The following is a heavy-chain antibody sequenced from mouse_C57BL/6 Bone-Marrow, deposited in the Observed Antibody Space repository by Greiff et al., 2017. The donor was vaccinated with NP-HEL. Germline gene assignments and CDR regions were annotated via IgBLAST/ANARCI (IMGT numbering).Heavy chain of an antibody. J-gene: IGHJ4*01. D-gene: IGHD1-1*01. V-gene: IGHV5-4*01. CDR2: ISDGGSYT. CDR3: ARDDYYYGSSYFYYAMDY. Sequence: EVKLVESGGGLVKPGGSLKLSCAASGFTFSSYAMSWVRQTPEQRLEWVATISDGGSYTYYPDNVKGRFTISRDNAKNNLYLQMSHLKSEDTAMYYCARDDYYYGSSYFYYAMDYWGQGTSVTVSS. CDR1: GFTFSSYA.